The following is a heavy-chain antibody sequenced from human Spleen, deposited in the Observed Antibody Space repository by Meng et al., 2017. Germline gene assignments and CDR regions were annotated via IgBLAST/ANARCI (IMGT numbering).Heavy chain of an antibody. CDR2: IRSRTSDI. D-gene: IGHD3-3*01. Sequence: EVQLVESGGGLVKSGGSLRLSCAASGFSFSTYNMNWVRQAPGKGLEWVSSIRSRTSDIYYVDSVKGRFTISRDNAKNSLFLQMNSLRPEDTAVYYCVGLGGGSFDFWGQGTLVTVSS. V-gene: IGHV3-21*01. CDR1: GFSFSTYN. J-gene: IGHJ4*02. CDR3: VGLGGGSFDF.